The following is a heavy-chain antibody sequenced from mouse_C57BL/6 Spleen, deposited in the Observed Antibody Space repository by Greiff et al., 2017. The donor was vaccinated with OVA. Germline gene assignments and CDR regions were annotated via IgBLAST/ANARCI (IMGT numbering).Heavy chain of an antibody. V-gene: IGHV5-4*01. CDR3: AREGDYGDAWFAY. CDR1: GFTFSSYA. Sequence: EVQGVESGGGLVKPGGSLKLSCAASGFTFSSYAMSWVRQTPEKRLEWVATISDGGSYTYYPDNVKGRFTISRDNAKNNLYLQMSHLKSEDTAMYYCAREGDYGDAWFAYWGQGTLVTVSA. J-gene: IGHJ3*01. CDR2: ISDGGSYT. D-gene: IGHD1-1*02.